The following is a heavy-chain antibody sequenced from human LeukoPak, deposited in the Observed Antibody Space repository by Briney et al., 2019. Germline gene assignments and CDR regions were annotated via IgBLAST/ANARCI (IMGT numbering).Heavy chain of an antibody. CDR3: SIGVYYYGMDV. CDR1: GGSISSYY. Sequence: SETLSLTCTVSGGSISSYYWSWIRQPPGKGLEWIGNTYFTGRTYYNPSLKSRVTMLVDTSKNQFSLKLSSVTAADTAMYFCSIGVYYYGMDVWGQGTTVTVSS. D-gene: IGHD2-21*01. J-gene: IGHJ6*02. V-gene: IGHV4-59*04. CDR2: TYFTGRT.